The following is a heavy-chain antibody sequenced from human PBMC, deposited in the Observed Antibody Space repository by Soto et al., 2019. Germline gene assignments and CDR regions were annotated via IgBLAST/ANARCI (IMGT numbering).Heavy chain of an antibody. V-gene: IGHV1-8*01. Sequence: QVQLVQSGAEVKKPGASVKVSCKASGYTFTSYDINWVRQATGQGLEWMGWMNPNSGNTGYAQKFQGRVTMTRNTSISTAYRALSSLRSEDTAVYYCARGPTWAGNVDYWGQGTLVTVSS. D-gene: IGHD1-1*01. CDR2: MNPNSGNT. CDR3: ARGPTWAGNVDY. CDR1: GYTFTSYD. J-gene: IGHJ4*02.